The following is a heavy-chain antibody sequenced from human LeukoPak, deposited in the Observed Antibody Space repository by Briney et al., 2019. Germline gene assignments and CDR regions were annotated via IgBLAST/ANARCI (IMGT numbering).Heavy chain of an antibody. CDR2: TIPIFGTA. D-gene: IGHD5-18*01. Sequence: SVTVSCTASGGTFSSYAISRVRQAPGQGLEWMGGTIPIFGTANYAQKFQGRVTITADESTSTAYMELSSLRSEDTAVYYCARIAGYSYGGTIDYWGQGTLVTVSS. J-gene: IGHJ4*02. CDR1: GGTFSSYA. V-gene: IGHV1-69*01. CDR3: ARIAGYSYGGTIDY.